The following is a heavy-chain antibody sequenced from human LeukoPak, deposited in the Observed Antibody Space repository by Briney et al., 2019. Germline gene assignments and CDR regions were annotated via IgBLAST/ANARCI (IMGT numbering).Heavy chain of an antibody. D-gene: IGHD3-22*01. CDR3: ATTTYYYDSSGYYYFDY. V-gene: IGHV5-51*01. Sequence: GESLKISCKASGYSSANYWIGWVRQMPGKGLEWMGIIYVSDSDTRYSPSFQGHVTISADKSINTVYLQWSSLKASDTAMYYCATTTYYYDSSGYYYFDYWGQGTLVTVSS. CDR2: IYVSDSDT. CDR1: GYSSANYW. J-gene: IGHJ4*02.